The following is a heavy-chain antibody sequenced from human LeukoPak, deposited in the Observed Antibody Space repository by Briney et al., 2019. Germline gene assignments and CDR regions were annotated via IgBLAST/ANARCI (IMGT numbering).Heavy chain of an antibody. Sequence: SETLSLTCTVSGGSISSSTYYWGWIRQPPGKGLEWVGSIYYSGSTYYNPSLKSRVTISVDTSKNQFSLKLSSVTAADTAVYYCARDAGYCSSTSCYGTFDYWGQRTLVTVSS. CDR2: IYYSGST. CDR3: ARDAGYCSSTSCYGTFDY. D-gene: IGHD2-2*01. CDR1: GGSISSSTYY. V-gene: IGHV4-39*07. J-gene: IGHJ4*02.